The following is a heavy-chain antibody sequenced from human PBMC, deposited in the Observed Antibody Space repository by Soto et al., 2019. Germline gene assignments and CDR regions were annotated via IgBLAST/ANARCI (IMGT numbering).Heavy chain of an antibody. V-gene: IGHV3-48*02. CDR2: ISSSSSTI. J-gene: IGHJ5*02. CDR1: GFTSSSYS. CDR3: ARGGRSITMVRGVRFNWFDP. D-gene: IGHD3-10*01. Sequence: GGSLRLSCAASGFTSSSYSMNWVRQAPGKGLEWVSYISSSSSTIYYADSVKGRFTISRDNAKNSLYLQMNSLRDEDTAVYYCARGGRSITMVRGVRFNWFDPWGQGTLVTVSS.